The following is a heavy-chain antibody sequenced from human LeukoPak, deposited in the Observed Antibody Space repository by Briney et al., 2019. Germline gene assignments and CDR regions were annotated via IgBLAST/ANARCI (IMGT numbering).Heavy chain of an antibody. CDR3: ARTYYYGSGSYAPDYYYYYGMDV. J-gene: IGHJ6*02. V-gene: IGHV3-48*03. CDR2: ISSSGSTI. CDR1: GFTFSSYE. Sequence: GESLRLSCAASGFTFSSYEMNWVRQAPGKGLEWVSYISSSGSTIYYADSVKGRFTISRDNAKNSLYLQMNSLRAEDTAVYYCARTYYYGSGSYAPDYYYYYGMDVWGQGTTVTVSS. D-gene: IGHD3-10*01.